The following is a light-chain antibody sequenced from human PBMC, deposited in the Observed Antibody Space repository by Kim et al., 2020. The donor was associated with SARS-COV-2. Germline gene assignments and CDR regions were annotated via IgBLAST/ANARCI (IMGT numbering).Light chain of an antibody. CDR3: QAWDSNTGV. V-gene: IGLV3-1*01. Sequence: VSQGQTATITGSGDRLGNKYASWYQHKPGQSPLLVIYQDNERPSGVPGRFSGSNSGNTATLTISETQPMDDADYYCQAWDSNTGVFGPGTRVTVL. CDR2: QDN. J-gene: IGLJ1*01. CDR1: RLGNKY.